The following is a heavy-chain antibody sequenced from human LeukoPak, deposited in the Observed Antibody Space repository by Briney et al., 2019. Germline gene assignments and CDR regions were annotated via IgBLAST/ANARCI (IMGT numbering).Heavy chain of an antibody. V-gene: IGHV1-8*01. CDR3: AREGGSIDWFDP. Sequence: GASVKVSCKASGYTFTSYDINWVRQATGQGLEWMGWMNPNSGNTGYAQKFQGRVTMTRNTSISTAYMELSSLRSEDTAVYYWAREGGSIDWFDPWGQGTLVTVSS. D-gene: IGHD3-16*01. CDR1: GYTFTSYD. J-gene: IGHJ5*02. CDR2: MNPNSGNT.